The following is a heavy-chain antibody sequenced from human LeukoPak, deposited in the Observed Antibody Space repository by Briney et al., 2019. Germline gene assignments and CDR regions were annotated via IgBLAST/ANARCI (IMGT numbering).Heavy chain of an antibody. CDR1: GGTFSSYA. Sequence: GASVKVSCKASGGTFSSYAISWVRQAPGQGLEWMGWINPNSGGTNYAQKFQGRVTMTRDTSISTAYMELSRLRSDDTAVYYCARTKLRPPVNDYWGQGTLVTVSS. CDR3: ARTKLRPPVNDY. D-gene: IGHD1-7*01. CDR2: INPNSGGT. J-gene: IGHJ4*02. V-gene: IGHV1-2*02.